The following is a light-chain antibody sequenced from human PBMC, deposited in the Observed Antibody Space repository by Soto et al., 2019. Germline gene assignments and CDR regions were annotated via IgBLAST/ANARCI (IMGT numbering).Light chain of an antibody. V-gene: IGKV3-20*01. CDR3: QQYGNSPCT. Sequence: EIVLTQSPGTLSLSPGERATLSCRASQSVSSNYLAWYQQKPGQAPRLLIYGVSSRATGIPDRFSGSGSGTDFTLTLSRLEPEDFAVYYCQQYGNSPCTFGQGTKVEIK. CDR1: QSVSSNY. J-gene: IGKJ1*01. CDR2: GVS.